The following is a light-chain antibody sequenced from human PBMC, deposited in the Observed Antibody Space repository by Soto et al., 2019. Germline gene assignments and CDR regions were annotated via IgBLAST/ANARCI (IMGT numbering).Light chain of an antibody. Sequence: QSVLTQPHSASGTPGQRVTISCSGSSSNIGSNYVYWYQQLPGTAPKLLIYRNNQRPSGVPDRFSGSKSGTSASLAISGLRSEDEADYYCAAWDDSLSVYVVFGGGTKLTVL. V-gene: IGLV1-47*01. J-gene: IGLJ2*01. CDR1: SSNIGSNY. CDR2: RNN. CDR3: AAWDDSLSVYVV.